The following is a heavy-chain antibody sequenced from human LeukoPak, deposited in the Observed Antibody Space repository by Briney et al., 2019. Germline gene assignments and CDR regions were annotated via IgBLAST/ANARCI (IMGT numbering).Heavy chain of an antibody. Sequence: SETLSLTCTVSGGSISSSSYYWGWIRQPPGKGLEWMGSIYYSGSTYYNPSLKSRVTISVDTSKNQFSLKLSSVTAADTAVYYCARENPDGGSYHSDFWGQGTLITVSS. D-gene: IGHD1-26*01. CDR2: IYYSGST. CDR3: ARENPDGGSYHSDF. J-gene: IGHJ4*02. CDR1: GGSISSSSYY. V-gene: IGHV4-39*02.